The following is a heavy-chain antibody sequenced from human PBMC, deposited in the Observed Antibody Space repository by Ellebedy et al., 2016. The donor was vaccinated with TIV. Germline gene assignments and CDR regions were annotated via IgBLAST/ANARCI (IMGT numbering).Heavy chain of an antibody. J-gene: IGHJ5*02. CDR1: GGSIGAYY. V-gene: IGHV4-59*01. CDR3: ARDTTDYYYGSGSYYKWLDP. CDR2: VYYSRSN. D-gene: IGHD3-10*01. Sequence: MPSETLSLTCTVSGGSIGAYYWSWIRQPPGKGLEWIGYVYYSRSNNYSPSLKSRVTISVDTSKNQFSLKLRSVTAADTAVYYCARDTTDYYYGSGSYYKWLDPWGQGTLVTVSS.